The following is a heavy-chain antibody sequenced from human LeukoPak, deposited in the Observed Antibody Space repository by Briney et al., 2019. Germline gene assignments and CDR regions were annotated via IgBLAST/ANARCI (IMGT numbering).Heavy chain of an antibody. D-gene: IGHD1-26*01. J-gene: IGHJ4*02. CDR3: TRNRGYYVKDY. CDR1: GASIRSSF. Sequence: SGTLSLTCTVSGASIRSSFWNWIRQPPGGGLEWIGYLSMRGTTNYNPSLKSRVTISADTSENQFSLKVSSVTAADTAVYYCTRNRGYYVKDYWGQGILVTVSS. CDR2: LSMRGTT. V-gene: IGHV4-59*01.